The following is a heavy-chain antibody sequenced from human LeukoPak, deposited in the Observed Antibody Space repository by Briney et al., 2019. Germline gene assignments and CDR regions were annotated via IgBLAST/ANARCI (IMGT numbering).Heavy chain of an antibody. CDR3: ARDPIQVVVPAAIGWFDP. J-gene: IGHJ5*02. Sequence: GASVKVSCKASGYTFTGYYMHWVRQARGQGLEWMGWINPNSGGTNYAQKFQGRVTMTRDTSISTAYMELSRLRSDDTAVYYCARDPIQVVVPAAIGWFDPWGQGTLLTVSS. CDR2: INPNSGGT. D-gene: IGHD2-2*01. V-gene: IGHV1-2*02. CDR1: GYTFTGYY.